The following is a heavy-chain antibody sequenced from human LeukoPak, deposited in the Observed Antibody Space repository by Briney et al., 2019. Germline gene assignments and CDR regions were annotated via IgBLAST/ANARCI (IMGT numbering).Heavy chain of an antibody. D-gene: IGHD3-10*01. J-gene: IGHJ6*03. V-gene: IGHV3-9*01. CDR2: ISWNSGNV. CDR3: ARDKPVTMVRGVILTNYYYYMDV. CDR1: GFTFEDYA. Sequence: GGSLRLSCAASGFTFEDYAMYWVRQAPGKGLEWVSGISWNSGNVGYADSVKGRFTICRDNAKNSLYLQMNSLRAEDTAVYYCARDKPVTMVRGVILTNYYYYMDVWGKGTTVTISS.